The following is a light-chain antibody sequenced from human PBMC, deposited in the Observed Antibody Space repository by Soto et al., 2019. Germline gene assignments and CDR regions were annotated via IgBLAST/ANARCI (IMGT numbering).Light chain of an antibody. V-gene: IGLV1-47*02. CDR1: SSNIGSNY. CDR2: TNN. CDR3: ATWDASLSAFYV. J-gene: IGLJ1*01. Sequence: QSVLTQPPSASGTPGQRVTISCSGSSSNIGSNYVYWYQQLPGTAPKLLIHTNNQRPSGVPDRFSGSKSGTSASLAISGLRSEDEADYYCATWDASLSAFYVFGTGTKLTVL.